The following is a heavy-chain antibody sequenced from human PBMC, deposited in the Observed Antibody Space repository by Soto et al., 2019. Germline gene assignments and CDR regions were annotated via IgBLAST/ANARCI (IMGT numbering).Heavy chain of an antibody. J-gene: IGHJ5*02. CDR1: GGTFSSYA. CDR2: IIPIFGTA. Sequence: QVQLVQSGAEVKKPGSSVKVSCKASGGTFSSYAISWVRQAPGQGLEWMGGIIPIFGTANYAQKFQGRVTTTADESTSTAYMELSSLRSEDTAVYYCARVASLTGYCSGGSCWNWFEPWGQGTLVTVSS. CDR3: ARVASLTGYCSGGSCWNWFEP. D-gene: IGHD2-15*01. V-gene: IGHV1-69*12.